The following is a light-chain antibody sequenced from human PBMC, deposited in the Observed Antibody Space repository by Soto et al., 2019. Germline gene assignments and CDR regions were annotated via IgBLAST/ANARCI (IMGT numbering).Light chain of an antibody. Sequence: DIQMTQSPSILSASVGDRVTITCRASQSIDNWLAWYQQKPGRAPNLLIYQTSNLESGVPSRFSGSGSGTEFSLSISSLQPDDFATFYCQQCNTYSTFGQGTTVEIK. CDR3: QQCNTYST. V-gene: IGKV1-5*03. CDR1: QSIDNW. CDR2: QTS. J-gene: IGKJ1*01.